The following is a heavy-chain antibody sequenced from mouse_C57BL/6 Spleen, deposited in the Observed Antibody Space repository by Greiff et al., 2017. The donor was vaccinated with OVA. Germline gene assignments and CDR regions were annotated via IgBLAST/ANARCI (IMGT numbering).Heavy chain of an antibody. J-gene: IGHJ2*01. CDR3: ARGRGYYYFDY. V-gene: IGHV1-52*01. CDR2: IDPSDSET. CDR1: GYTFTSYW. Sequence: VQLQQSGAELVRPGSSVKLSCKASGYTFTSYWMHWVKQRPIQGLEWIGNIDPSDSETHYNQKFKDKATLTVDKSSSTAYMQLSSLTSEDSAVYYCARGRGYYYFDYWGQGTTLTVSS. D-gene: IGHD2-3*01.